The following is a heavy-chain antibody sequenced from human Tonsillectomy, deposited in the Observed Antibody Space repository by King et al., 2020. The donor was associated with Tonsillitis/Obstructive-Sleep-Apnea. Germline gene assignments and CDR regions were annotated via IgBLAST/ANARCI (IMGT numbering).Heavy chain of an antibody. J-gene: IGHJ4*02. CDR2: INHSGST. Sequence: VQLQQWGAGLLKPSETLSLTCAVYGESFSGYYWNWIRQPPGKGLEWIGEINHSGSTNYNPSLKSRVTMSVDTSKNQFSLKLSSVTAAATAVYYCARARSSGDYIWGSYRILDYWGQGTLVTVSS. CDR1: GESFSGYY. V-gene: IGHV4-34*01. CDR3: ARARSSGDYIWGSYRILDY. D-gene: IGHD3-16*02.